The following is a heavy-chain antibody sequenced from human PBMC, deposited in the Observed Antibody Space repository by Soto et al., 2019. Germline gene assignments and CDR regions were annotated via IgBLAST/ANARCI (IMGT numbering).Heavy chain of an antibody. CDR3: SRAEWYSSSSGVGYYGMDV. Sequence: GASVKVSCKASGGTFSSYAISWVRQAPGQGLEWMGGIIPIFGTANYAQKFQGRVTITADESTITAYMELSSLRSEDTAVYYCSRAEWYSSSSGVGYYGMDVWGQGTTVTVSS. V-gene: IGHV1-69*13. J-gene: IGHJ6*02. D-gene: IGHD6-6*01. CDR2: IIPIFGTA. CDR1: GGTFSSYA.